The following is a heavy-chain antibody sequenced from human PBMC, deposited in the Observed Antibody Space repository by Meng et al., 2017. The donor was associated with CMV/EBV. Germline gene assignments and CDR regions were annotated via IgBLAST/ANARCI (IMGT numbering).Heavy chain of an antibody. D-gene: IGHD3-10*01. CDR3: ARNYYGSGSWFDP. CDR2: ISAYNGNT. Sequence: VPPAQSGAEGKTRWRSVNVYCMASGYTFTSYGISWVRQAPGQGLEWMGWISAYNGNTNYAQKLQGRVTMTTDTSTSTAYMELRSLRSDDTAVYYCARNYYGSGSWFDPWGQGTLVTVSS. V-gene: IGHV1-18*01. CDR1: GYTFTSYG. J-gene: IGHJ5*02.